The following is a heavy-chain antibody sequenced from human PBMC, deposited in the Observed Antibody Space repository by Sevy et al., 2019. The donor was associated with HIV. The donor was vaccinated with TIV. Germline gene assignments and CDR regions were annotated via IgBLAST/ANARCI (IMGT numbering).Heavy chain of an antibody. CDR1: GFSISNNY. J-gene: IGHJ5*02. CDR2: MYSGGSP. V-gene: IGHV3-53*01. D-gene: IGHD2-21*01. CDR3: ARGDCGGGSCTAFDP. Sequence: GGSLRLSCAASGFSISNNYTAWVRQAPGKGLEWISVMYSGGSPYYADSVKGRFALSRDMSKNTVYLQMNSLRAEDTAVSYCARGDCGGGSCTAFDPWGQGTLVTVSS.